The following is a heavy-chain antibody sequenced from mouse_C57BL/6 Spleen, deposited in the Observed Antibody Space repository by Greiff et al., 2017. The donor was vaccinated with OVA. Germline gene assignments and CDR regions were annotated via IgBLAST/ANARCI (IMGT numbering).Heavy chain of an antibody. J-gene: IGHJ1*03. D-gene: IGHD1-1*01. CDR2: IHPNSGST. V-gene: IGHV1-64*01. CDR3: ARYYGSSYGYFDV. Sequence: VQLQQPGAELVKPGASVKLSCKASGYTFTSYWMHWVKQRPGQGLEWIGMIHPNSGSTNYNEKFKSKATLTVDKSSSTAYMQLSSLTSEDSAVYDCARYYGSSYGYFDVWGTGTTVTVSS. CDR1: GYTFTSYW.